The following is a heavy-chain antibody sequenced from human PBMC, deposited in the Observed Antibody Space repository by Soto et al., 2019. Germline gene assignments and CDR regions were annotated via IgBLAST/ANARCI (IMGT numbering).Heavy chain of an antibody. V-gene: IGHV3-23*01. J-gene: IGHJ6*02. CDR1: GFTFSSYA. CDR3: AKGRDEVGATVYYYYGMDV. CDR2: ISGSGGST. D-gene: IGHD1-26*01. Sequence: GGSLRLSCAASGFTFSSYAMSWVRQAPGKGLEWVSAISGSGGSTYYADSVKGRFTISRDNSKNTLYLQMNSLRAEDTAVYYCAKGRDEVGATVYYYYGMDVWGQGTTVAVSS.